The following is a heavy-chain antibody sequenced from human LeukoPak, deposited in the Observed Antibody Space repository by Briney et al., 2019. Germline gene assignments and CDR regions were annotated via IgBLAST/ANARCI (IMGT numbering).Heavy chain of an antibody. J-gene: IGHJ3*02. CDR3: ARDLRDDYVWGSYRYAFDI. V-gene: IGHV3-23*01. CDR2: ISGSGGYT. CDR1: GFTFSSYG. D-gene: IGHD3-16*02. Sequence: GGSLRLSCAASGFTFSSYGTSWVRQAPGKGLEWVSSISGSGGYTYYADSVKGRFTISRDNSKNTLYLQMNSLRAEDTAVYYCARDLRDDYVWGSYRYAFDIWGQGTMVTVSS.